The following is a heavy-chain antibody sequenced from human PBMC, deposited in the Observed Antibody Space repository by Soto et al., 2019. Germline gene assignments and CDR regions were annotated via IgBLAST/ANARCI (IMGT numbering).Heavy chain of an antibody. V-gene: IGHV1-58*01. J-gene: IGHJ3*02. CDR2: IVVGSGNT. D-gene: IGHD2-21*02. Sequence: SVKVSCKASGFTFTSSAVQWVRQARGQRLEWIGWIVVGSGNTNYAQKFQERVTITRDMSTSTAYMELSSLRSEDTAVYYCAAEGVTAMSAYAFDIWGQGTMVTVSS. CDR3: AAEGVTAMSAYAFDI. CDR1: GFTFTSSA.